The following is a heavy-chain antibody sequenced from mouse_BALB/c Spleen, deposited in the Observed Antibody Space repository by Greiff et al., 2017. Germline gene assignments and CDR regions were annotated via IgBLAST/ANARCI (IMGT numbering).Heavy chain of an antibody. CDR1: GFTFSDYY. Sequence: EVQGVESGGGLVKPGGSLKLSCAASGFTFSDYYMYWVRQTPEKRLEWVATISDGGSYTYYPDSVKGRFTISRDNAKNNLYLQMSSLKSEDTAMYYCARVGSDWGQGTSVTVSS. CDR3: ARVGSD. CDR2: ISDGGSYT. V-gene: IGHV5-4*02. J-gene: IGHJ4*01.